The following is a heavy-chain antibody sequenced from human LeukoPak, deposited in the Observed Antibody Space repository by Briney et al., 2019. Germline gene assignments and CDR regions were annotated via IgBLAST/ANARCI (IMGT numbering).Heavy chain of an antibody. Sequence: PSETLSLTCAVYGGSFSGYYWSWIRQPPGKGLEWIGEINHSGSTNYNPSLKSRVTVSVDTSKNQFSLKLSSVTAAATAVYYCARERGSSHGPFDYWGQGTLVTVSS. V-gene: IGHV4-34*01. CDR2: INHSGST. D-gene: IGHD5-18*01. CDR3: ARERGSSHGPFDY. J-gene: IGHJ4*02. CDR1: GGSFSGYY.